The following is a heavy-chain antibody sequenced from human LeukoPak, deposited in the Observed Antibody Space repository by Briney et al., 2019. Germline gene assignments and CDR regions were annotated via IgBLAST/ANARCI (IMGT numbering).Heavy chain of an antibody. J-gene: IGHJ4*02. Sequence: GRSLRLSCAASGFTFSSYAMHWVRQAPGKGLEWVAVISYDGSNKYYADSVKGRFTISRDNSKNTLYLQMNSLRAEDTAVYYCARDSHTAGVFDYWGQGTLVTVSS. V-gene: IGHV3-30-3*01. D-gene: IGHD3-10*01. CDR3: ARDSHTAGVFDY. CDR2: ISYDGSNK. CDR1: GFTFSSYA.